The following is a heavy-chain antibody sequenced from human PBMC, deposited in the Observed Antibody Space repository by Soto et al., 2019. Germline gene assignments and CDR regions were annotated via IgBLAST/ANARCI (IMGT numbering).Heavy chain of an antibody. D-gene: IGHD3-22*01. CDR3: ATNGYKYDTSAYSQYYNPMDV. Sequence: GGSLRLSCAASEFTFSNYAMSWVRQAPGKGLEWVSSISVSGFNTYYADSVKGRFTISRDNSKNTLYVQMNSLRAEDTAVYYCATNGYKYDTSAYSQYYNPMDVWGQGTTVTVSS. CDR2: ISVSGFNT. J-gene: IGHJ6*02. V-gene: IGHV3-23*01. CDR1: EFTFSNYA.